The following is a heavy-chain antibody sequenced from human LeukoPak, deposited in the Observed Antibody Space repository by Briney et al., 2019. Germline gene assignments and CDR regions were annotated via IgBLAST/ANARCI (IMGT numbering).Heavy chain of an antibody. CDR1: GFTFSSYA. CDR3: AKGPDYDFWSGPNWFDP. D-gene: IGHD3-3*01. V-gene: IGHV3-23*01. J-gene: IGHJ5*02. CDR2: ISGSGGST. Sequence: GGSLRLSCAASGFTFSSYAMSWVRQAPGKGLEWVSAISGSGGSTYYADSVKGRFTISRDNSKNTLYLQMNSLRAEDTAVYYCAKGPDYDFWSGPNWFDPWGQGTLVTVSS.